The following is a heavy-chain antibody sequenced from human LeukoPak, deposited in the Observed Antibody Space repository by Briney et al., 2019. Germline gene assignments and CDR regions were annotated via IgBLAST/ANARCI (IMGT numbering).Heavy chain of an antibody. V-gene: IGHV4-61*02. D-gene: IGHD4-17*01. J-gene: IGHJ3*02. CDR2: IYTSGST. Sequence: SETLSLTCTVSGGSISSGSYYWSWIRQPAGKGLEWIGRIYTSGSTNYNPSLKSRVTMSVDTSKNQFSLKLSSVTAADTAVHYCARAPDYGDYDWPVGAFDIWGQGTMVTVSS. CDR1: GGSISSGSYY. CDR3: ARAPDYGDYDWPVGAFDI.